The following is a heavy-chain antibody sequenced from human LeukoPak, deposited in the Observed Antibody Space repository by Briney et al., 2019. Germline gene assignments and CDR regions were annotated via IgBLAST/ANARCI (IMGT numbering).Heavy chain of an antibody. D-gene: IGHD6-19*01. V-gene: IGHV3-23*01. CDR2: IRGSGYNT. Sequence: TGGSLRLSCAASGFTSTNYAMGWVRQAPGKGLEWLSTIRGSGYNTYYADSVKGRFTISRDNSKNTLYLQMSRLRVEDTAVYYCAARPPRVVAGAFDYWGQGTLVTVSS. J-gene: IGHJ4*02. CDR3: AARPPRVVAGAFDY. CDR1: GFTSTNYA.